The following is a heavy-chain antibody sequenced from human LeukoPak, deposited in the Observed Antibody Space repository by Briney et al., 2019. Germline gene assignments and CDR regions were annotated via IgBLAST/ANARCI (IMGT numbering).Heavy chain of an antibody. CDR2: IYNSGST. CDR1: GGSISSYY. V-gene: IGHV4-59*01. Sequence: KPSETLSLTCTASGGSISSYYWSWIRQPPGKGLEWIGYIYNSGSTNHNPSLKSRVTISVHTSKNQFSLELSSVTAVDTAVYYCTRGPDDYGDYGGENWFDPWGQGTLVTVSS. CDR3: TRGPDDYGDYGGENWFDP. D-gene: IGHD4-17*01. J-gene: IGHJ5*02.